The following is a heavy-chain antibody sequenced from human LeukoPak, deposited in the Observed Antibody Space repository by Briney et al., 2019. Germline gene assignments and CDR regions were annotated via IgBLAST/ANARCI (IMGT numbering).Heavy chain of an antibody. D-gene: IGHD2-15*01. CDR2: IYPGDSDT. Sequence: GESLKISCQGSGSSFTSYWIGWVRQLPGKGLEWMGIIYPGDSDTRYSPSFQGQVTISADKSISTAYLQWSSLKASDTAMYYCAREQGYCSGGSCYSSGWFDPWGQGTLVTVSS. CDR1: GSSFTSYW. J-gene: IGHJ5*02. V-gene: IGHV5-51*01. CDR3: AREQGYCSGGSCYSSGWFDP.